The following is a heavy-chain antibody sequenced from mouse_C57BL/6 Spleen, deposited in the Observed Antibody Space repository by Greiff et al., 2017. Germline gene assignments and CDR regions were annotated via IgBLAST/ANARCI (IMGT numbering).Heavy chain of an antibody. CDR1: GYAFTDYL. J-gene: IGHJ3*01. Sequence: QVQLQQSGAELVRPGTSVKVSCKASGYAFTDYLIEWVKQRPGQGLEWIGVINPGSGGTNYYEKFKGKATLTADKSSSTAYMQLSSLTSEDAAVYFGAKRDYLSWFAYWGQGTLVTVSA. CDR3: AKRDYLSWFAY. CDR2: INPGSGGT. D-gene: IGHD2-4*01. V-gene: IGHV1-54*01.